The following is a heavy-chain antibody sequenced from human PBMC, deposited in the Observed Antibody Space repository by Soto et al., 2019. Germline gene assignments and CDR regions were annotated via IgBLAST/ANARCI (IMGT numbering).Heavy chain of an antibody. CDR3: AISSGYADWFDP. J-gene: IGHJ5*02. D-gene: IGHD3-22*01. Sequence: QVQLQESGPGLVKPSQTLSLTCTVSGGSISSGGYYWSWIRQHPGKGLEWIGYIYYSGRTYYNPSLTSRVTISVDTSKNQFSLNLRSVTAADTAVYYCAISSGYADWFDPWGKGTLVTVSS. V-gene: IGHV4-31*03. CDR1: GGSISSGGYY. CDR2: IYYSGRT.